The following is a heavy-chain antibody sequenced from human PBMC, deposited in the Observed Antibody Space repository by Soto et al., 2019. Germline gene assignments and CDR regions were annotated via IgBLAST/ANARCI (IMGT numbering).Heavy chain of an antibody. CDR2: MSGSGITI. CDR1: GFAFKEYS. Sequence: QVQLVETGGGLVKPGGSLRLSCAASGFAFKEYSMTWIRQAPGKGLEWVSLMSGSGITIHYADSMKGRFTISRDNAKNALMLQMDSPRADDTAVYYCASLLSVSYEDGYYMDVWGKGTMVTVSS. J-gene: IGHJ6*03. V-gene: IGHV3-11*01. D-gene: IGHD3-16*01. CDR3: ASLLSVSYEDGYYMDV.